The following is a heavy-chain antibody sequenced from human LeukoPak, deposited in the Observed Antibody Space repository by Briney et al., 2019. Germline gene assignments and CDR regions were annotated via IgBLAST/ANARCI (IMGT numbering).Heavy chain of an antibody. J-gene: IGHJ4*02. CDR1: GFTFTSSA. D-gene: IGHD3-3*01. Sequence: GTSVKVSCKASGFTFTSSAVQWVRQARGQRLEWIGWIVVGSGNTNYAQKFQERVTITRDMSTSTAYMELSSLRSEDTAVYYCAAIPEYYDFWSGYYPFDYWGQGALVTVSS. CDR3: AAIPEYYDFWSGYYPFDY. V-gene: IGHV1-58*01. CDR2: IVVGSGNT.